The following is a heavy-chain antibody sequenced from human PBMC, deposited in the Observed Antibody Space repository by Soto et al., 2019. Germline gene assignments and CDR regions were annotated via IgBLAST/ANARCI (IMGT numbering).Heavy chain of an antibody. CDR3: AAAPLLRYCSSTSCYSAGGMDV. Sequence: EASVKVSCKASGFTFTSSAVQWVRQARGQRLEWIGWIVVGSGNTNYAQKFQERVTITRDMSTSTAYMELSSLRSEDTAVYYCAAAPLLRYCSSTSCYSAGGMDVWGQGTTVTVSS. V-gene: IGHV1-58*01. CDR1: GFTFTSSA. CDR2: IVVGSGNT. J-gene: IGHJ6*02. D-gene: IGHD2-2*01.